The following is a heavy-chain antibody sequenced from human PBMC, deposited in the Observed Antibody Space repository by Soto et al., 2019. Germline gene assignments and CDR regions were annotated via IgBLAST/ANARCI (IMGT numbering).Heavy chain of an antibody. CDR2: ISGSGGST. CDR1: GFTFSSYA. J-gene: IGHJ4*02. V-gene: IGHV3-23*01. CDR3: AKYGDYVVYYFDY. D-gene: IGHD4-17*01. Sequence: GGSLRLSCAASGFTFSSYAMSWVRQAPGKGLEWVSAISGSGGSTYYADSVKGRFTISRDNSKNTLYLQMNSLRAEDTAVYYCAKYGDYVVYYFDYSGQATLVTVSS.